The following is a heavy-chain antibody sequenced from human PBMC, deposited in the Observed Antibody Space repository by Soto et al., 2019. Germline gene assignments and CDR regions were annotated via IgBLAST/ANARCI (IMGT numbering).Heavy chain of an antibody. V-gene: IGHV3-23*01. CDR1: GFTFSSYA. CDR2: ISGSGGST. D-gene: IGHD3-22*01. Sequence: PGGSLRLSCAASGFTFSSYAMSWVRQAPGKGLEWVSAISGSGGSTYYADSVKGRFTISRDNSKNTLYLQMNSLRAEDTAVYYCAISDSSGYYYAEPAEYLQHWGQGTLVTV. CDR3: AISDSSGYYYAEPAEYLQH. J-gene: IGHJ1*01.